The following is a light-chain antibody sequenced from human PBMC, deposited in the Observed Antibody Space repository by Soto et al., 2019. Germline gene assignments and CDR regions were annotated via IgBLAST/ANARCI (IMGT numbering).Light chain of an antibody. CDR3: QQRSNWPPSIT. V-gene: IGKV3D-20*02. J-gene: IGKJ5*01. CDR2: GAS. Sequence: EIVLTQSPDTLSLSPGERATLSCRASQSVSSSYLAWYQQKPGQAPRLLIYGASSRATGIPDRFSGSGSGTDFTLTISRLEPEDFAVYYCQQRSNWPPSITFGQGTRLEIK. CDR1: QSVSSSY.